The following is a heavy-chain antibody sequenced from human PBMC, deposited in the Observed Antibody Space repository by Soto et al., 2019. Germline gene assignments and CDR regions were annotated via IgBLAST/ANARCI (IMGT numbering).Heavy chain of an antibody. J-gene: IGHJ5*02. Sequence: SETLSLTCSVSGGSISSISHFWGWVRQSPGKGLDWIGNVYHTGTTHYNPSLKSRVTISVDTSKNQFSLQLSSVTAADTAVYYCARQTSMLTMASNGRSNWFDPWGPGTLVTVSS. CDR1: GGSISSISHF. D-gene: IGHD2-8*01. CDR2: VYHTGTT. V-gene: IGHV4-39*01. CDR3: ARQTSMLTMASNGRSNWFDP.